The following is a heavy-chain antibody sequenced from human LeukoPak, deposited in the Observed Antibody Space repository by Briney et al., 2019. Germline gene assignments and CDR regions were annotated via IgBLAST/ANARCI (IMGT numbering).Heavy chain of an antibody. CDR1: GDSITSYY. D-gene: IGHD3-22*01. Sequence: PSETLSLTCTVSGDSITSYYWSWIRQPPGKGLEWIGYIYYSGSTNYNPSLKSRVTISVDTSKNQFSLKLSSVTAADTAVYYCAGSMIVVVTGNGFDYWGQGTLVTVSS. V-gene: IGHV4-59*08. CDR3: AGSMIVVVTGNGFDY. CDR2: IYYSGST. J-gene: IGHJ4*02.